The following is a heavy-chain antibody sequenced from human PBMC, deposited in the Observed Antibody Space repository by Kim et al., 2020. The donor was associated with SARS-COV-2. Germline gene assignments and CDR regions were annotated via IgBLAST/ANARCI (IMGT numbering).Heavy chain of an antibody. CDR1: GFTFSSDA. D-gene: IGHD5-18*01. Sequence: GGSLRLSCAASGFTFSSDAMNWVRRAPGMGLEWVCLINTNDSGATYIDSAQGRFTITTVNSKNTLYLQMNSQRAEATAAEYYAKVRPIPADSFFDYWGQGALVSVPS. J-gene: IGHJ4*02. CDR2: INTNDSGA. V-gene: IGHV3-23*05. CDR3: AKVRPIPADSFFDY.